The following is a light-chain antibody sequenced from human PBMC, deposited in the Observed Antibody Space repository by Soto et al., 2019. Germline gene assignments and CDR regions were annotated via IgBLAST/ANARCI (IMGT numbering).Light chain of an antibody. Sequence: QSVLTQPPSASGTPGQRVTISCSGSSSNIGGNPVSWYQHLPGTAPKVLIVTHNQRPSGVPDRVSGSKSGTSASLAISGLRSEDEAHYYCAAWDDSLEGVVLGGGTKLTVL. CDR2: THN. V-gene: IGLV1-44*01. CDR1: SSNIGGNP. J-gene: IGLJ3*02. CDR3: AAWDDSLEGVV.